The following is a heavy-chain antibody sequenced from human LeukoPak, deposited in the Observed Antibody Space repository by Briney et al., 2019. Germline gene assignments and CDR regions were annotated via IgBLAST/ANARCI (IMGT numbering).Heavy chain of an antibody. CDR3: ARDYIVETGVVAFDI. CDR1: GGFISSYF. Sequence: PSETLSLTCSVSGGFISSYFWNWIRQPAGKGLEWVGHIYDGGKTNYNPSLRGRATISVDTSSNQFSLELRSVTAADTAVYYCARDYIVETGVVAFDIWGQGTMVSVSS. CDR2: IYDGGKT. D-gene: IGHD5-12*01. V-gene: IGHV4-4*07. J-gene: IGHJ3*02.